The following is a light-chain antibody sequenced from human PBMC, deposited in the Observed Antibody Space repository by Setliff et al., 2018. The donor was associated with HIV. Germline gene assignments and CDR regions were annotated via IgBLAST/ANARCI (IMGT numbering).Light chain of an antibody. V-gene: IGKV1-5*03. CDR2: KAS. CDR1: QSIGTW. Sequence: DIQMTQSLSTLSASVGDRVSITCRASQSIGTWLAWYQQRPGEAPNLLIYKASSLESGVPSRFSGSGSGTEFTLTISSLQPGDFATYYCQQYYSYSGTFGQGTKVDIK. CDR3: QQYYSYSGT. J-gene: IGKJ1*01.